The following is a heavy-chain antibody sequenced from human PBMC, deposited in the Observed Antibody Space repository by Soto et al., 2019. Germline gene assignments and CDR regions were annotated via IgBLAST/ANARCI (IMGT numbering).Heavy chain of an antibody. D-gene: IGHD2-8*01. V-gene: IGHV4-39*01. CDR2: IYYSGST. CDR1: GGSISSSSYY. Sequence: SETLSLTCTVSGGSISSSSYYWGWIRQPPGKGLEWIGSIYYSGSTYYNPSLKSRVTISVDTSKNQFSLKLSSVTAADTAVYYCARAEVLMVYAIPMPPDYWGQGTLVTVSS. J-gene: IGHJ4*02. CDR3: ARAEVLMVYAIPMPPDY.